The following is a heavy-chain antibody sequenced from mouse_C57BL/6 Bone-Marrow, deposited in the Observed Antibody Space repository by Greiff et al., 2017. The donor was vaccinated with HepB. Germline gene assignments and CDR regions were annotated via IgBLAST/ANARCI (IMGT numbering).Heavy chain of an antibody. CDR2: IYPADSET. Sequence: QVQLQQPGAELVRPGSTVKLSCKASGYTFTSYWMDWVKQRPGQGLEWIGNIYPADSETHYNQKFKDKATLTVDKSSSTAYMQLSSLTSEDSAVYYCARTGNGFAYWGQGTPVTVSA. V-gene: IGHV1-61*01. D-gene: IGHD4-1*01. CDR3: ARTGNGFAY. CDR1: GYTFTSYW. J-gene: IGHJ3*01.